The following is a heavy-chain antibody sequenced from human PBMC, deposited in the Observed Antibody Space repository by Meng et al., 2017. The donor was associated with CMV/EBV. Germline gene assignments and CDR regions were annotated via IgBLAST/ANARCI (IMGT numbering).Heavy chain of an antibody. Sequence: GGSLRLSCAASGFTFSSYEMNWVRQAPGKGLEWVSYISSSGSTIYYADSVKGRFTISRDNAKNSLYLQMNSLRAEDTAVYYCARSSSWYFQTDYYYYGMDVRGQGTTVTVSS. CDR2: ISSSGSTI. D-gene: IGHD6-13*01. CDR3: ARSSSWYFQTDYYYYGMDV. V-gene: IGHV3-48*03. CDR1: GFTFSSYE. J-gene: IGHJ6*02.